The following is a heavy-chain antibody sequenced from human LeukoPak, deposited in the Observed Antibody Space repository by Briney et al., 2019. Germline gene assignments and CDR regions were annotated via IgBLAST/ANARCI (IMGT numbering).Heavy chain of an antibody. Sequence: SETLSLTCTVSGGSISNSGGFYWSWIRQHPGNGLEWIGFISYRGSTYYNPSLKSRASLSVDTSKSQFSLRLSSVTDEDTAVYYCARISQSSGGFYYWGQGTLVTVSS. D-gene: IGHD2-15*01. CDR3: ARISQSSGGFYY. J-gene: IGHJ4*02. V-gene: IGHV4-31*02. CDR1: GGSISNSGGFY. CDR2: ISYRGST.